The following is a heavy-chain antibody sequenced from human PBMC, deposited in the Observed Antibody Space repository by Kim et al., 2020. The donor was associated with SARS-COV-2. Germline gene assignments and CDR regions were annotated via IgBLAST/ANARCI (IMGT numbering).Heavy chain of an antibody. V-gene: IGHV3-72*01. CDR2: SRDKTNRYTT. J-gene: IGHJ1*01. CDR1: GFTFSDYY. Sequence: GGSLRLSCAASGFTFSDYYMDWVRQAPGKGLEWVGRSRDKTNRYTTEYAASVRGRFIISRDDSKNSLYLQMNSLKTEVTAVYYCTRGGSGSSKEYFQFWGQGTLAIVSS. CDR3: TRGGSGSSKEYFQF. D-gene: IGHD3-10*01.